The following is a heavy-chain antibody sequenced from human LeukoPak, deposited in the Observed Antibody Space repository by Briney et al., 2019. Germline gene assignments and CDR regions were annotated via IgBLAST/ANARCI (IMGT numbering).Heavy chain of an antibody. Sequence: SETLSLTCTVSGGSISSYYWSWIRQPPGKGLEWIGYIYYSGSTNYNPSLKSRVTISVDTSKNQFSLKLSSVTAADTAVYYCARQRRDGDYLHSFDIWGQGTMVTVSS. CDR2: IYYSGST. CDR3: ARQRRDGDYLHSFDI. CDR1: GGSISSYY. V-gene: IGHV4-59*08. J-gene: IGHJ3*02. D-gene: IGHD4-17*01.